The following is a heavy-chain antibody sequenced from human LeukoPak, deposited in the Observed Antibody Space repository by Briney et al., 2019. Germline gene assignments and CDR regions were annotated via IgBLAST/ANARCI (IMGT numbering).Heavy chain of an antibody. CDR3: ARHRGHHMYNWFDP. CDR2: IYYSGST. D-gene: IGHD1-14*01. V-gene: IGHV4-39*01. CDR1: GGSISSGGYY. Sequence: PSETLSLTCTVSGGSISSGGYYWGWIRQPPGKGLERIGSIYYSGSTYYNPSLKSRVTISVDTSKNQFSLKLSSVTAADTAVYYCARHRGHHMYNWFDPWGQGTLVTVSS. J-gene: IGHJ5*02.